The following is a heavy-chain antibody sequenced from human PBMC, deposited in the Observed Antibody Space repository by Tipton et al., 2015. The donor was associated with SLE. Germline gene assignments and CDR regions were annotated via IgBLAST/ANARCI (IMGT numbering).Heavy chain of an antibody. D-gene: IGHD2-8*01. Sequence: SLRLSCAASGFTFSTYWMSWVRQAPGRGLEWVANIREDGSEKYYVDSVKGRFTISRDNAKNSLYLQMNSLRAEDTAVYYCARDLGPGVYSGFDIWGQGTMVTVSS. V-gene: IGHV3-7*03. CDR3: ARDLGPGVYSGFDI. CDR2: IREDGSEK. J-gene: IGHJ3*02. CDR1: GFTFSTYW.